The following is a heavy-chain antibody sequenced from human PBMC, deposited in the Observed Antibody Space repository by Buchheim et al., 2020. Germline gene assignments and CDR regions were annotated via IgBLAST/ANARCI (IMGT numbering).Heavy chain of an antibody. V-gene: IGHV3-30*02. Sequence: QVQLVESGGGVVQPGRSLRLSCAASGFTFSSYGMHWVRQAPGKGLEWVAFIRYDGSNKYYADSVKGRFTISRDNSKNTLYLHINSLRAEDTAVYYCVKDAGTRLVRDLSPFYYWGQGNL. CDR1: GFTFSSYG. CDR3: VKDAGTRLVRDLSPFYY. CDR2: IRYDGSNK. J-gene: IGHJ4*02. D-gene: IGHD6-19*01.